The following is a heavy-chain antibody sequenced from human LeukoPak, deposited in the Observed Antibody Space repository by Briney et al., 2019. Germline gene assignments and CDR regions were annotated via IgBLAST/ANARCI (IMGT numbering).Heavy chain of an antibody. CDR1: GGAISSGSHY. Sequence: SQTLSLTCTVSGGAISSGSHYCSWIRQSAGKGLEWIGRIHTSGTTNSNPSLKSRVTISVDTSKNQFSLKLSSVTAADTAVYYCAREYYDSNKAPAFDIWGQGTMVTVS. CDR3: AREYYDSNKAPAFDI. V-gene: IGHV4-61*02. CDR2: IHTSGTT. D-gene: IGHD3-22*01. J-gene: IGHJ3*02.